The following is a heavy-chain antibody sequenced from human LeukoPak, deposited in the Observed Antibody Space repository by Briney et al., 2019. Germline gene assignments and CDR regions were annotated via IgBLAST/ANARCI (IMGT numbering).Heavy chain of an antibody. Sequence: SQTLSLTCAISGDSVSRNTAGWNWIRQSPSRGLEWLGRTYYRSKWYSDFAPSVRSRITINPDTSKNQFSLKLSSVTAADTAVYYCARAECSGGSCYWDWGQGTLVTVSS. CDR2: TYYRSKWYS. D-gene: IGHD2-15*01. CDR3: ARAECSGGSCYWD. J-gene: IGHJ4*02. CDR1: GDSVSRNTAG. V-gene: IGHV6-1*01.